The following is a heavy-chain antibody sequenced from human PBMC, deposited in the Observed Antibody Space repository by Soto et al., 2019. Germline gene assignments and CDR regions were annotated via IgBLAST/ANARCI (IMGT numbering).Heavy chain of an antibody. J-gene: IGHJ4*02. Sequence: QVQLVQSGAEVKKPGSSVKVSCKASGGTFSSYAISWVRQAPGQGPEWMGGIIPIFGTAIYAQNYQGRVTITADKATSTAYMELSSLRSDDTAVYYCARSDQASWGQGTLVTVSS. CDR1: GGTFSSYA. CDR3: ARSDQAS. CDR2: IIPIFGTA. V-gene: IGHV1-69*06.